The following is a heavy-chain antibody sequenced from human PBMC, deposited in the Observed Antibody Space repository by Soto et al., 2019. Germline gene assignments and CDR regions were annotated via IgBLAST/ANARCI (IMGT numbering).Heavy chain of an antibody. CDR1: GGSISSSSYY. D-gene: IGHD2-21*02. Sequence: QLQLQESGPGLVKPSETLSLTCTVSGGSISSSSYYWGWIRQPPGKGLEWIGSSYYSGSTYYNPYLKSRVTIHVDTSKNQVSLKLSSVTAADPAVYYCARHGHMVVVTAAFDIWGQGTMVTVSS. CDR3: ARHGHMVVVTAAFDI. V-gene: IGHV4-39*01. J-gene: IGHJ3*02. CDR2: SYYSGST.